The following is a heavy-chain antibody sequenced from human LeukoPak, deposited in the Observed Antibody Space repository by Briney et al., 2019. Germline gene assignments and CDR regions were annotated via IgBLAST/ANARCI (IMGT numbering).Heavy chain of an antibody. J-gene: IGHJ4*02. V-gene: IGHV4-34*01. CDR1: GGSFSGYY. Sequence: SETLSLTCAVYGGSFSGYYWSWIRQPPGKGLEWIGEINHSGSTNYNPSLKSRVTISVDTSKNQFSLKLSSVTAADTAVYYCARENSGYDLSGFNYWGQGTLVTVSS. CDR3: ARENSGYDLSGFNY. CDR2: INHSGST. D-gene: IGHD5-12*01.